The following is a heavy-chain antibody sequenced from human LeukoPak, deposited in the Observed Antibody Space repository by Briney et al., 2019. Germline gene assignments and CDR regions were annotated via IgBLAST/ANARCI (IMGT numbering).Heavy chain of an antibody. V-gene: IGHV3-23*01. CDR1: GFTFSSYA. CDR2: ISGSGGST. CDR3: ARGAYYDILTGYYRPLVFDY. D-gene: IGHD3-9*01. Sequence: GGSLRLSCAASGFTFSSYAMSWVRQAPGKGLEWVSAISGSGGSTYYADSVKGRFTISRDNSKNTLYLQMNSLRAEDTAVYYCARGAYYDILTGYYRPLVFDYWGQGTLVTVSS. J-gene: IGHJ4*02.